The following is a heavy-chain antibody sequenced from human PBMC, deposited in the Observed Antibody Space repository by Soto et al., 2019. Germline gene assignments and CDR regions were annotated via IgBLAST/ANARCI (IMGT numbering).Heavy chain of an antibody. D-gene: IGHD2-21*01. CDR1: GYTFTHYY. CDR3: ASCPIYGGDSYFAY. Sequence: QVQLVQSGAEVRKTGASVKLSCQASGYTFTHYYVHWVRQAPGQGLEWLGIINPDTGTTSYAQAVQGRVTLTTDTSASTVYLELSGLAAEDTAVYYCASCPIYGGDSYFAYWGQGTLVTVSS. V-gene: IGHV1-46*04. J-gene: IGHJ4*02. CDR2: INPDTGTT.